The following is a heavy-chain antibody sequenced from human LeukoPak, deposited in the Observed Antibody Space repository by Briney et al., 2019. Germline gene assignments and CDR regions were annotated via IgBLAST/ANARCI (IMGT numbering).Heavy chain of an antibody. CDR2: IREERGQE. CDR1: GLTVSNHW. J-gene: IGHJ5*02. CDR3: ASLDTAKQPLANH. Sequence: GGSLRLSCVASGLTVSNHWMSWVRQAPGKGLEWVANIREERGQEFYVDSVKGRFTISKNSAKNSLYLQMNTLRVEDTAMYYCASLDTAKQPLANHWGQGTLVTVSS. D-gene: IGHD5-18*01. V-gene: IGHV3-7*03.